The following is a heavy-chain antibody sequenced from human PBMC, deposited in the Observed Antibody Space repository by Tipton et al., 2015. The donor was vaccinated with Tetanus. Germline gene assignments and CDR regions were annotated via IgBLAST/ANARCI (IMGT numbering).Heavy chain of an antibody. CDR3: ARIPFTGHGDYLNY. D-gene: IGHD4-17*01. V-gene: IGHV1-8*01. J-gene: IGHJ4*02. Sequence: QLVQSGAEVKKPGASVKVSCKASGYTFTSYDINWVRQATGQGLEWMGWMNPNSGNTGYAQKFQGRVTMTRDTSISTAYMELSRLRSDDTAVYYCARIPFTGHGDYLNYWGQGTLVTVSS. CDR2: MNPNSGNT. CDR1: GYTFTSYD.